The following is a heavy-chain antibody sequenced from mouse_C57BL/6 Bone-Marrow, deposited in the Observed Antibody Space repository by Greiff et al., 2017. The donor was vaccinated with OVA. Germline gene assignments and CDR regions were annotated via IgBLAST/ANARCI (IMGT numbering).Heavy chain of an antibody. CDR3: ARGGYGFYYGSFYAMDY. Sequence: QVQLQQPGAELVKPGASVKLSCKASGYTFTSYWMHWLKQRPGQGLEWIGMIHPNSGSTNYNEKFKSKAKLTVDKSSSTAYMQLSSLTSEDSAVYYCARGGYGFYYGSFYAMDYWGQGTSVTVSS. D-gene: IGHD1-1*01. J-gene: IGHJ4*01. CDR2: IHPNSGST. CDR1: GYTFTSYW. V-gene: IGHV1-64*01.